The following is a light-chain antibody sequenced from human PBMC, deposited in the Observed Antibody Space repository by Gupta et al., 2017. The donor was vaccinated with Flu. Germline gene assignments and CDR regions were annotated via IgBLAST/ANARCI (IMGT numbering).Light chain of an antibody. CDR1: QSVSSN. V-gene: IGKV3-15*01. Sequence: VTLSMSPGERATLSCRASQSVSSNLAWYQQKPGQAPRLLIYGAYTRAAGIPVRFSGSGSGTDFTLTISSLQSEDFGIYYCQQYNNWPPITFSQGTRLEIK. J-gene: IGKJ5*01. CDR3: QQYNNWPPIT. CDR2: GAY.